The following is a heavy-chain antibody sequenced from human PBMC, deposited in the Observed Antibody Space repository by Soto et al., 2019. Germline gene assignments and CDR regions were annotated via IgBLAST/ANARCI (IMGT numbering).Heavy chain of an antibody. D-gene: IGHD2-2*01. J-gene: IGHJ6*02. CDR2: IFHSGRT. CDR3: ARGHQVKTDYFSYYALDV. Sequence: SSETLSLTCAVSGGSVSSSYYWSWVRQPPGKGLEWIGEIFHSGRTNYNPSLKSRVTMSVDKSNNLFSLKVTSMTAADTAIYYCARGHQVKTDYFSYYALDVWAQGTTVTVSS. V-gene: IGHV4-4*02. CDR1: GGSVSSSYY.